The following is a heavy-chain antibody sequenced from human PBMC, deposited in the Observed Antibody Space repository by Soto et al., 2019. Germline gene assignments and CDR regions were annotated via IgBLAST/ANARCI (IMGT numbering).Heavy chain of an antibody. CDR2: IYYSGST. CDR1: GGSISSSSYY. CDR3: ARHPLTTDHHSPY. V-gene: IGHV4-39*01. D-gene: IGHD1-1*01. J-gene: IGHJ4*02. Sequence: PSETLCVTCTVSGGSISSSSYYWGWIRQPPGKGLEWIGSIYYSGSTYYNPSLKSRVNLSVDTYKNQFSLKLSSVTAADTAVYYCARHPLTTDHHSPYWGQGTHVTV.